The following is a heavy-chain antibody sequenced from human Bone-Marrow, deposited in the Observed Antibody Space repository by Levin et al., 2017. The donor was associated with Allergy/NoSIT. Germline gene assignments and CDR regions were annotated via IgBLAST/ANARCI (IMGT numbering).Heavy chain of an antibody. V-gene: IGHV3-23*01. Sequence: GGSLRLSCAASGFTFSSYAMSWVRQAPGKGLEWVSGVTDSGGNTFHAASVKGRFTVSRDNSKNTLYLQMNSLRAEDTAVYYCAKGGDYRINFPYFDFWGQGTLVTVSS. CDR3: AKGGDYRINFPYFDF. D-gene: IGHD4-11*01. CDR1: GFTFSSYA. J-gene: IGHJ4*02. CDR2: VTDSGGNT.